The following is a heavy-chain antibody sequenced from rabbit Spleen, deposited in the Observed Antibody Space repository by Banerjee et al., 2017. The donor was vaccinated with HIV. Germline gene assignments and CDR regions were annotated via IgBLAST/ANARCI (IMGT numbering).Heavy chain of an antibody. CDR3: VRYIWSFKL. CDR2: IDPVFGST. V-gene: IGHV1S47*01. CDR1: EVDFSSGG. J-gene: IGHJ4*01. Sequence: QEQLVESGGGMVKPGGRLKIPCKAYEVDFSSGGVSWVRQAPGKGLEWIGYIDPVFGSTYYASWVNIRFTISSHNGQNTLYLQLNSLTAADTATYFCVRYIWSFKLWGPGSLVTFS. D-gene: IGHD1-1*01.